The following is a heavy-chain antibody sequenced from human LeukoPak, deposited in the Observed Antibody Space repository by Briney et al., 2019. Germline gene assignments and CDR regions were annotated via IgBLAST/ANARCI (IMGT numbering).Heavy chain of an antibody. J-gene: IGHJ4*02. CDR2: IIGTGGSST. V-gene: IGHV3-23*01. CDR1: GFTFSSYA. D-gene: IGHD6-13*01. CDR3: ARGGSSWHESY. Sequence: GGSLRLSCAASGFTFSSYAMSWVRQAPGKGLEWVSNIIGTGGSSTYYADSVKGRFTISRDNSKNTLYLQMNSLRAEDTAVYYCARGGSSWHESYWGQGTLVTVSS.